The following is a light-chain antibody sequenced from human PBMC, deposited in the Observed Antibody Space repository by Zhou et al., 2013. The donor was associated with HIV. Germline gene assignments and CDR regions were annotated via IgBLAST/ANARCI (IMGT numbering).Light chain of an antibody. CDR3: QQHNSYPWT. V-gene: IGKV1-17*01. CDR1: QSISMY. CDR2: GAS. J-gene: IGKJ1*01. Sequence: DIQMTQSPFSLSASVGDRVTITCRASQSISMYLNWYQQKPGKAPKVLIYGASILQTGVPSRFSGSGSGTEFTLTITSLQPEDFATYYCQQHNSYPWTFGPGTKVEI.